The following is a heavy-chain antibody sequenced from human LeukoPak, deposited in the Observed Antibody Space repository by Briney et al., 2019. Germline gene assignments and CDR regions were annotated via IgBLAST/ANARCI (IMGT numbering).Heavy chain of an antibody. Sequence: GGSLRLSCAASGFTFSSYGMHWVRQAPGKGLEWVAVISYDGSNKYYADSVKGRFTISRDNSKNTLYLQMNSLRAEDTAVYYCAKDLTWYYGSGSCLDYWGQGTLVTVSS. D-gene: IGHD3-10*01. CDR1: GFTFSSYG. V-gene: IGHV3-30*18. CDR2: ISYDGSNK. CDR3: AKDLTWYYGSGSCLDY. J-gene: IGHJ4*02.